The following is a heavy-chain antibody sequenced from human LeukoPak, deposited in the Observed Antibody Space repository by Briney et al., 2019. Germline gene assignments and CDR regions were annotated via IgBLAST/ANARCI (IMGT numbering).Heavy chain of an antibody. CDR1: GGSVSSYY. D-gene: IGHD2-21*02. CDR2: IYYSGST. J-gene: IGHJ4*02. V-gene: IGHV4-59*02. Sequence: SETLPLTCTVSGGSVSSYYWSWIRQPPGKELEWIGYIYYSGSTNYNPSLKSRVTISVDTSKNQFSLNLSSVTAADTAVYYCARDRGGDHCVDHWGQGNLVTVSS. CDR3: ARDRGGDHCVDH.